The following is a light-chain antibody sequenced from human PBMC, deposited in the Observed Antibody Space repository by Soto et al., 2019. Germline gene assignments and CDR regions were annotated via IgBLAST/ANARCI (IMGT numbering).Light chain of an antibody. J-gene: IGKJ1*01. V-gene: IGKV3-20*01. CDR3: QQYGISGRT. Sequence: PVAVTLSTNARATLSCRMAHRGSSNYLAWYQQKPGQAPRLLIYDASSRATGIPDRFRGSGSGTDFTLTISSLEPEDFAVYYCQQYGISGRTSCQGAMV. CDR2: DAS. CDR1: HRGSSNY.